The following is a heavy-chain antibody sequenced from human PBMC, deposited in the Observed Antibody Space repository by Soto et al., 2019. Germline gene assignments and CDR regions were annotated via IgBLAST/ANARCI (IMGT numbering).Heavy chain of an antibody. CDR1: GFTFSSYS. D-gene: IGHD3-10*01. V-gene: IGHV3-48*02. CDR3: ARKGGLLWFGELEYYYYGMDV. CDR2: ISSSSSTI. Sequence: GGSLRLSCAASGFTFSSYSMNWVRQAPGKGLEWVSYISSSSSTIYYADSVKGRFTISRDNAKNSLYLQMNSLRDEDMAVYYCARKGGLLWFGELEYYYYGMDVWGQGTTVTVSS. J-gene: IGHJ6*02.